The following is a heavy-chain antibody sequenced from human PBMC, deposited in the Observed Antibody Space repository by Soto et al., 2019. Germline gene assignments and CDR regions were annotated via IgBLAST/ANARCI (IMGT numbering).Heavy chain of an antibody. D-gene: IGHD3-16*01. CDR2: IGTAGDT. V-gene: IGHV3-13*01. CDR1: GFTFSSYD. Sequence: GGSLRLSCAASGFTFSSYDMHWVRQATGKGLEWVSAIGTAGDTYYPGSVKGRFTISRENAKNSLYLQMNSLRAGDTAVYYCARRGKNDYYYYYYMDVWGKGTTVTVSS. J-gene: IGHJ6*03. CDR3: ARRGKNDYYYYYYMDV.